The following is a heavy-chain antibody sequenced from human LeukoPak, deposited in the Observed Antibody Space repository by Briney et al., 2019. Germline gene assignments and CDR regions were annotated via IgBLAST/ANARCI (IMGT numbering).Heavy chain of an antibody. CDR3: ARHIGGRYYYYYMDV. D-gene: IGHD3-16*02. J-gene: IGHJ6*03. Sequence: SETLSLTCTVSGGSISSSSYYWGWIRQPPGKGLEWVGNIYYIGSTYYNPSLKSRVTISVDTSKNQFSLKLSSVTAADTAVYYCARHIGGRYYYYYMDVWGKGTTVTISS. V-gene: IGHV4-39*01. CDR2: IYYIGST. CDR1: GGSISSSSYY.